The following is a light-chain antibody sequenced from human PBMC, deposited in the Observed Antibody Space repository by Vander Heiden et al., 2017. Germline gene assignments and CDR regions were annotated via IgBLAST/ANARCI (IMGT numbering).Light chain of an antibody. J-gene: IGKJ2*01. CDR1: HTIRTW. Sequence: DIQLTQSPAAVSAAVGDRVTITCRATHTIRTWLAWYQQRPGKEPQLLIFAASSLQEGVPSRFSGSGSGTEFTLAISSLQPEDLGTYYCHQADSFPYTFGQGTKLEIK. V-gene: IGKV1-12*01. CDR2: AAS. CDR3: HQADSFPYT.